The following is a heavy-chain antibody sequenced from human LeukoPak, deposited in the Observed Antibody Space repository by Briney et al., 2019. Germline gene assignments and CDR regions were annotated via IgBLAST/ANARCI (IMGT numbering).Heavy chain of an antibody. J-gene: IGHJ3*02. CDR3: TKNTGDFDI. CDR1: SLIFSHAW. V-gene: IGHV3-15*07. CDR2: VKGVAEGGAS. Sequence: GGSLRLSCVFPSLIFSHAWMNWVRQAPGKGLEWVGRVKGVAEGGASEYSTAVKGRFTISRDDSKKTVYLQMHNLSTEDTALYYCTKNTGDFDIWGQGTMV. D-gene: IGHD4-17*01.